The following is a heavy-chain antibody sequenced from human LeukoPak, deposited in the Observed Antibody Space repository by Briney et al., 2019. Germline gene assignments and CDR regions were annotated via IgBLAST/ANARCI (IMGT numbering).Heavy chain of an antibody. CDR1: GYSITSYW. J-gene: IGHJ4*02. D-gene: IGHD3-10*01. Sequence: GESLKISCKGSGYSITSYWIGWVRQMPGKGLEWMGIIYPGDSDTRYSPSFQGQVTISADKSISTAYLQWSSLKASDTAMYYCARSYGSGSYYNGFYYWGQGTLVTVSS. V-gene: IGHV5-51*01. CDR3: ARSYGSGSYYNGFYY. CDR2: IYPGDSDT.